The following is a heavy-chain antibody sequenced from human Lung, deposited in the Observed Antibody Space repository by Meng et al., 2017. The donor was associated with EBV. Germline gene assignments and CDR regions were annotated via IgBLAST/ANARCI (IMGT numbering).Heavy chain of an antibody. Sequence: QVQLQESGPVLVKPSQTLSLTGTASGCSISSGGHYWSCSRQHPGKSLEWNGYIYYSGSTYYNPSLKSLVSISVDTSNNQFSLKLSSVTAADTAVYYCARAVDTGYFDYWGQGTLVTVSS. CDR3: ARAVDTGYFDY. V-gene: IGHV4-31*01. CDR1: GCSISSGGHY. J-gene: IGHJ4*02. CDR2: IYYSGST. D-gene: IGHD5-18*01.